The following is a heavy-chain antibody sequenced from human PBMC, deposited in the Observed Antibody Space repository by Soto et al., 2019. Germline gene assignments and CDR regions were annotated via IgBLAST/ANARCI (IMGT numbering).Heavy chain of an antibody. J-gene: IGHJ5*02. CDR2: IYYSGGT. CDR1: AASIGSGDYY. CDR3: ASIYDSSGYYYGSNWFDP. Sequence: PSETLSLTCTVSAASIGSGDYYWSWIRQHPGKGLEWIGYIYYSGGTYYNPSLKSRVTISVDTSKNQFSLELSSVTAADTAVYYCASIYDSSGYYYGSNWFDPWGQGTLVTVS. V-gene: IGHV4-31*02. D-gene: IGHD3-22*01.